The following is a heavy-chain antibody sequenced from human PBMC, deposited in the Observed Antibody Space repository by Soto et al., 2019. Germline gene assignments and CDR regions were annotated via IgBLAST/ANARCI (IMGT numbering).Heavy chain of an antibody. CDR3: ARDSEG. Sequence: GGSLRLSCAAPGFTFSNYAMTWVRQAPGKGLEWVSAISSGGTYTDYADSVKGRFTLSRDNSKNMVYLQMHSLRAEDTAVYYCARDSEGWGQGTLVTVSS. CDR2: ISSGGTYT. CDR1: GFTFSNYA. J-gene: IGHJ4*02. V-gene: IGHV3-23*01.